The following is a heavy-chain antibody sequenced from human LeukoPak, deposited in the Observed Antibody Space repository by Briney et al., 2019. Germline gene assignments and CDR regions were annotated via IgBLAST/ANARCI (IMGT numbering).Heavy chain of an antibody. CDR1: GGPINFY. CDR3: ARDVRRALRFNNFYPYFGMDV. V-gene: IGHV4-59*01. Sequence: PSETLSLTCSVSGGPINFYWSWIRQSPGKGLEWIGCFYPNGSTSYNSPLKSRVTISLDTSKKQVSLMLKSVTAADTAVYYCARDVRRALRFNNFYPYFGMDVWGKGTTVIVST. J-gene: IGHJ6*04. CDR2: FYPNGST. D-gene: IGHD3-3*01.